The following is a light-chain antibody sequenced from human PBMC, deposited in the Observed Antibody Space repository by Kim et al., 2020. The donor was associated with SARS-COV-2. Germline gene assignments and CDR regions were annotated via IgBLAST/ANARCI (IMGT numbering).Light chain of an antibody. CDR2: DVS. V-gene: IGLV2-14*03. CDR3: SSYTSTTNRV. J-gene: IGLJ2*01. Sequence: QSALTQPASVSGSPGQSITISCTGTSSDVGAYSYVSWYQQHPGKAPKLMIYDVSIRLSGVSDRFSGSKSGSTASLTISGLQAEDEADYYCSSYTSTTNRVFGGGTKLTVL. CDR1: SSDVGAYSY.